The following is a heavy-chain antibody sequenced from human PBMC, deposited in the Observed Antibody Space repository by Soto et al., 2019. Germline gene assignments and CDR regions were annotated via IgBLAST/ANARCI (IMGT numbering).Heavy chain of an antibody. Sequence: SVKVSCKASGGMFYSSAINWVRQATGQGREWMGGIVPMNGSPKYAQGFQGRVTITADGSATTVYMDLSGLKSEDTAVYYCTFAPNWTYQLTRYWGRGXLVTVSS. CDR2: IVPMNGSP. D-gene: IGHD2-2*01. CDR3: TFAPNWTYQLTRY. CDR1: GGMFYSSA. J-gene: IGHJ4*02. V-gene: IGHV1-69*13.